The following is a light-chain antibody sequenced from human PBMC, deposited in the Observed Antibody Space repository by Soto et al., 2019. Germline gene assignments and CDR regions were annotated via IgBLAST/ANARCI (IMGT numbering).Light chain of an antibody. CDR2: EVS. CDR3: SSYAGGNNFHVV. J-gene: IGLJ2*01. V-gene: IGLV2-8*01. Sequence: QSALTQPPSASGSPGQSVTISCTGTSSDVGGYNYVSWYQQHPGKAPKLMIYEVSKWPSGVPDRFSGSKSGNTASLTVSGLQAEDEADYYCSSYAGGNNFHVVFGGGIKLTVL. CDR1: SSDVGGYNY.